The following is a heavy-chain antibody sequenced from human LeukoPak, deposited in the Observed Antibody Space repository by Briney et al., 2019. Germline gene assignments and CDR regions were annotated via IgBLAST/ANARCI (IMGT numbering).Heavy chain of an antibody. CDR3: AREYCSSTSWYLSSSFTNYYYGLDV. V-gene: IGHV3-30*01. J-gene: IGHJ6*02. Sequence: AVXXYDXXNKXYADSVKGRFTISRDNSKNTLYLQMNSLRAEDTAVYYCAREYCSSTSWYLSSSFTNYYYGLDVWGQGTTVTVSS. D-gene: IGHD2-2*01. CDR2: XXYDXXNK.